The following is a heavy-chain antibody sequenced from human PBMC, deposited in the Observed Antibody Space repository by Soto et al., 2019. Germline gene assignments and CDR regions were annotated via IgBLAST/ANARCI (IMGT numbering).Heavy chain of an antibody. J-gene: IGHJ3*02. CDR3: SIGSWSAETFDI. CDR2: IIPMLTVT. V-gene: IGHV1-69*02. CDR1: GGTFNTYT. D-gene: IGHD2-2*01. Sequence: QVHLVQSGAEVKTPGSSVKVSCKAAGGTFNTYTLIWVRQAPGHGLEWMGRIIPMLTVTNSAQKFQGRLTLTADKSTGTSFMELTSLRSDATAIYYCSIGSWSAETFDIWGQGTMVTVSS.